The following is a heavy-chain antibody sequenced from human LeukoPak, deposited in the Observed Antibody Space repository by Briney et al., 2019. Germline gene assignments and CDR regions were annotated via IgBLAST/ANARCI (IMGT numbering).Heavy chain of an antibody. CDR1: GFSFTNYW. J-gene: IGHJ4*02. V-gene: IGHV3-7*01. Sequence: PGGSLRLSCAASGFSFTNYWMSWVRQAPGMGLEWVAIINQDGSERYYVDSVKGRFTISRDNAQNSLYLQMNSLRAEDTAVYYCARDTSGKSGWHYFDYWGQGTLVTVSS. CDR3: ARDTSGKSGWHYFDY. D-gene: IGHD6-19*01. CDR2: INQDGSER.